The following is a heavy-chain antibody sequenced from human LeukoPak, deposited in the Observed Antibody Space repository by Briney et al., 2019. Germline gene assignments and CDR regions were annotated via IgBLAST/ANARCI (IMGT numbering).Heavy chain of an antibody. CDR1: GGSISSYY. Sequence: SETLSLTCTVSGGSISSYYWSWIRQPPGKGLEWIGYIYYSGSTNYNPSLKSRVTISVDTSKNQFSLKLTSVTAADTAVYYCARHISATLAHSYFDYWGQGTLVTVSS. V-gene: IGHV4-59*08. J-gene: IGHJ4*02. D-gene: IGHD2-15*01. CDR3: ARHISATLAHSYFDY. CDR2: IYYSGST.